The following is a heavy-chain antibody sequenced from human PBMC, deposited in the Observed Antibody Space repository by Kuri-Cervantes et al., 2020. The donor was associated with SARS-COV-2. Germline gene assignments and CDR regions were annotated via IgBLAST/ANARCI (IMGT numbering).Heavy chain of an antibody. D-gene: IGHD2-2*01. Sequence: GGSLRLSCAVSGFTFSSYAMHWVRQAPGKGLEWVAVISYDGSKKDYGASVKGRFSISRDNSYNTLFLHMTSLRPEDTAVYYCVRGDIVVVAAAFDIWGQGTMVTVSS. CDR1: GFTFSSYA. V-gene: IGHV3-30*04. J-gene: IGHJ3*02. CDR2: ISYDGSKK. CDR3: VRGDIVVVAAAFDI.